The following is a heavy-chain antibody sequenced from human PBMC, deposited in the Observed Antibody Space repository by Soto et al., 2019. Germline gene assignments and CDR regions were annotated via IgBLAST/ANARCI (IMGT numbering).Heavy chain of an antibody. CDR3: SRVDPGETSPFDH. D-gene: IGHD3-10*01. J-gene: IGHJ4*02. Sequence: ASVKVSCKASGYIFTSYYIHWVRQAPGQGLEWMGWINPFDGSRMFAQSFQGRVTMTRDTSTSTVYMEVSSLGSEDTAVYYCSRVDPGETSPFDHWGQGTPVTVSS. V-gene: IGHV1-46*03. CDR1: GYIFTSYY. CDR2: INPFDGSR.